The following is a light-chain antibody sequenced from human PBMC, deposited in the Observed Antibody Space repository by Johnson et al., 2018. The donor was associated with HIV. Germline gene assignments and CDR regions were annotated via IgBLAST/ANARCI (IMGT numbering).Light chain of an antibody. CDR1: NSNIGNNY. CDR2: ENN. J-gene: IGLJ1*01. CDR3: GTWDNSLSTGAF. Sequence: QSVLTQPPSVYAAPGQKVTISCSGSNSNIGNNYVSWYQQLPGTAPKLLIYENNKRPSGIPDRFSGSKSGTSATLGIAGLQTGDEADYYCGTWDNSLSTGAFVGTGTKVTGL. V-gene: IGLV1-51*02.